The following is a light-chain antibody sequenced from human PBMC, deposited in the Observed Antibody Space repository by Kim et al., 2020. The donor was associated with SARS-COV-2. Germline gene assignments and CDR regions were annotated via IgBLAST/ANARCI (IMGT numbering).Light chain of an antibody. Sequence: EILMTQSPAPLSVSPGERATLSCRASQSVASNLAWYQQKPGQAPRLLISDASTRATGIPARFSGSGSGTEFTLTISSLQSGDFAVYYCQQYNDWWTFGQGTKVDIK. CDR3: QQYNDWWT. V-gene: IGKV3-15*01. CDR2: DAS. J-gene: IGKJ1*01. CDR1: QSVASN.